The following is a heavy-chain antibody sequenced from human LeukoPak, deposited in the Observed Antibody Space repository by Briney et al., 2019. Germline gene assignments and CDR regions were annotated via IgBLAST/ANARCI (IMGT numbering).Heavy chain of an antibody. Sequence: SETLSLTCTVSGGSISSSSYYWGWIRQPPGKGLEWIGYIYYSGSTNYKPSLKSRVTMSVDTSKNQFSLKLSSVTAADTAVYYCARVSSSWYQDWYFDLWGRGTLVTVSS. J-gene: IGHJ2*01. CDR2: IYYSGST. V-gene: IGHV4-61*05. D-gene: IGHD6-13*01. CDR1: GGSISSSSYY. CDR3: ARVSSSWYQDWYFDL.